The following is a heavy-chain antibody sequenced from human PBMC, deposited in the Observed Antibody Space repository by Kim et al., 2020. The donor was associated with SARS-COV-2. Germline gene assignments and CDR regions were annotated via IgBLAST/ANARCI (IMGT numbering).Heavy chain of an antibody. CDR1: GGSISSYY. CDR3: ARDNGGPWWFDP. V-gene: IGHV4-59*01. D-gene: IGHD3-10*01. CDR2: IYYSGST. J-gene: IGHJ5*02. Sequence: SETLSLTCTVSGGSISSYYWSWIRQPPGKGLEWIGYIYYSGSTNYNPSLKSRVTISVDTSKNQFSLKLSSVTAADTAVYYCARDNGGPWWFDPWGQGTLVTVSS.